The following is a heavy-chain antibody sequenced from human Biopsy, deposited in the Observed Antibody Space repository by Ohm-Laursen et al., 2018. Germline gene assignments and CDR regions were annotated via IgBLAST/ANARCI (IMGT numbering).Heavy chain of an antibody. D-gene: IGHD5-24*01. CDR1: GASIEDYY. CDR3: ASAGYNPDWNFDL. J-gene: IGHJ2*01. Sequence: TLSLTCTVSGASIEDYYWNWIRHHPGKGLEWIGNIFYSANTYYNPSLKSRVTISVDTSKNQFSLKLSSVTAADTAVYYCASAGYNPDWNFDLWGRGTRVTVSS. CDR2: IFYSANT. V-gene: IGHV4-31*03.